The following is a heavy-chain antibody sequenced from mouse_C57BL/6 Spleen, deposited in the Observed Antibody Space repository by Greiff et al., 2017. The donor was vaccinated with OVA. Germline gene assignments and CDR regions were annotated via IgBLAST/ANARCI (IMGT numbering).Heavy chain of an antibody. Sequence: EVQRVESAGGLVQPGSSMKLSCTASGFTFSDYYMAWVRQVPEKGLEWVANINYDGSSTYYLDSLKSRFIISRDNAKNILYLQMSSLKSEDTATYYCARRGLYYFDYWGQGTTLTVSS. V-gene: IGHV5-16*02. D-gene: IGHD3-1*01. J-gene: IGHJ2*01. CDR3: ARRGLYYFDY. CDR2: INYDGSST. CDR1: GFTFSDYY.